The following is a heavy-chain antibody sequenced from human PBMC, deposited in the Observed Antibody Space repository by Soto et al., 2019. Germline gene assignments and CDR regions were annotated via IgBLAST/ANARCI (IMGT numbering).Heavy chain of an antibody. J-gene: IGHJ5*02. V-gene: IGHV4-39*01. D-gene: IGHD3-10*01. CDR1: GGSINDYNYY. CDR3: ARRSAVTLVRGVTSPWDT. CDR2: VYHTGNT. Sequence: SETLSLTCTVSGGSINDYNYYWGWVRQSPAKGLEWIATVYHTGNTYYNPSLRSRVTISADTSRDQFSLKLTSVTAADTAVYYCARRSAVTLVRGVTSPWDTWGPGTVVTVS.